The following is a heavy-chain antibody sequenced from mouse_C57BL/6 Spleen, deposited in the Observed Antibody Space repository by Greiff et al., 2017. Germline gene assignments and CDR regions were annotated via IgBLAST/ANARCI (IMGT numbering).Heavy chain of an antibody. CDR2: INYDGSST. J-gene: IGHJ2*01. D-gene: IGHD2-1*01. V-gene: IGHV5-16*01. CDR3: ARGGKNYGNYFDY. CDR1: GFTFSDYY. Sequence: EVQLVESEGGLVQPGSSMKLSCTASGFTFSDYYMAWVRQVPEKGLEWVANINYDGSSTYYLDSLKSRFIISRDNAKNILYLQMSSLKSEDTATYYCARGGKNYGNYFDYWGQGTTLTVSS.